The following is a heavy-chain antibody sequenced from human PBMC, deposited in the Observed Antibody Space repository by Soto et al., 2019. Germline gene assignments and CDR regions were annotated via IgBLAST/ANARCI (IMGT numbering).Heavy chain of an antibody. D-gene: IGHD2-21*01. CDR1: GFIFSSYW. CDR3: ARDFIYCDNFSCPP. V-gene: IGHV3-74*03. J-gene: IGHJ5*02. Sequence: HPGGSLRLSCAASGFIFSSYWMHWVRQAPGEGLVWVSRINGDGSSTSYADSVEGRFTISRDNAKNTLYLQMNSLRAEDTAVYYCARDFIYCDNFSCPPWGQGTLVTVSS. CDR2: INGDGSST.